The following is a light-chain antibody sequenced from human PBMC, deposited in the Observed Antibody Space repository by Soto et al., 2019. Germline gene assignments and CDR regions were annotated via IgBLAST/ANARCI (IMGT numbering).Light chain of an antibody. Sequence: IQITQSPSSVSASVGDTVTITCRASQLISSWLAWYQQKPGKAPKLLIYAASTLQSGVPSRFSGSASGTDFTLTISSLQSEDFATYFCQQSNSFPFTFGGGTKVEI. J-gene: IGKJ4*01. CDR1: QLISSW. V-gene: IGKV1-12*01. CDR2: AAS. CDR3: QQSNSFPFT.